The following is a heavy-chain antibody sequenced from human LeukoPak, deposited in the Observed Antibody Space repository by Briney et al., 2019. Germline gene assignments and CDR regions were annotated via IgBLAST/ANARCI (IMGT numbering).Heavy chain of an antibody. V-gene: IGHV3-48*04. Sequence: PGGPLRLSCAASGFTFSSYSMNWVRQAPGKGLEWVSYISSSSSTIYYADSVKGRFTISRDNAKNSLYLQMNSLRAEDTAVYYCVRDGGVSGYDLLDYWGQGTLVTVSS. J-gene: IGHJ4*02. D-gene: IGHD5-12*01. CDR1: GFTFSSYS. CDR2: ISSSSSTI. CDR3: VRDGGVSGYDLLDY.